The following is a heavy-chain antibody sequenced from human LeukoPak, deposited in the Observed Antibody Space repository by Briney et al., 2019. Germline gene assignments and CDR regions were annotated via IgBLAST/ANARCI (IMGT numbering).Heavy chain of an antibody. V-gene: IGHV3-48*01. Sequence: HAGGSLRLSCAASGFTFSSYSMNWVRQAPGKGLEWVSYISSSSSTIYYADSVKGRFTISRDNAKNSLYLQMNSLRAEDTAVYYCARDMGYYGSGSYYTPYHWGQGTLVTVSS. CDR1: GFTFSSYS. CDR2: ISSSSSTI. CDR3: ARDMGYYGSGSYYTPYH. J-gene: IGHJ4*02. D-gene: IGHD3-10*01.